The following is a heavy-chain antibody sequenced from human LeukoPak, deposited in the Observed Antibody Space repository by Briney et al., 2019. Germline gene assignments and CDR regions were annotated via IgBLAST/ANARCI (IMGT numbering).Heavy chain of an antibody. Sequence: ASVKVSCKASGYTFTSYGISWVRQAPGQGLEWMGWINPNSGGTNYAQKFQGRVTMTRDTSISTACMELSRLRSDDTAVYYCARETIAVAYNWFDPWGQGTLVTVSS. V-gene: IGHV1-2*02. CDR2: INPNSGGT. D-gene: IGHD6-19*01. CDR3: ARETIAVAYNWFDP. J-gene: IGHJ5*02. CDR1: GYTFTSYG.